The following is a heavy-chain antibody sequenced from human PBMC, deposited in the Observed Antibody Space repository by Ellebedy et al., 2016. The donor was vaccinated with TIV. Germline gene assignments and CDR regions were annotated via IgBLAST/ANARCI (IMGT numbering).Heavy chain of an antibody. Sequence: MPSETLSLTCSVSGGSVSSTRYYWAWIRQPPGKGLEYIGSVYYSGSPYYNPSFKSPVTLSADTSKNQFSLNRRTVTAADKAVYYWARTDPWQPIDDWGQGILVSVSS. D-gene: IGHD2-21*02. CDR2: VYYSGSP. V-gene: IGHV4-39*01. CDR3: ARTDPWQPIDD. CDR1: GGSVSSTRYY. J-gene: IGHJ4*02.